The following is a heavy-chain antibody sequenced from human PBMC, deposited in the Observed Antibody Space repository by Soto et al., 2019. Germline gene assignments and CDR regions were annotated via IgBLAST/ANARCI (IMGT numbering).Heavy chain of an antibody. CDR2: ISAYNGNT. Sequence: ASVKVSCKASGYTFTSYGISWVRQAPGQGLEWMGCISAYNGNTNYAQKLQGRVTMTTDTSTSTAYMELRSLRSDDTAVYYCAREPERITIFGEPFDYWGQGTLVTVSS. V-gene: IGHV1-18*01. D-gene: IGHD3-3*01. CDR1: GYTFTSYG. J-gene: IGHJ4*02. CDR3: AREPERITIFGEPFDY.